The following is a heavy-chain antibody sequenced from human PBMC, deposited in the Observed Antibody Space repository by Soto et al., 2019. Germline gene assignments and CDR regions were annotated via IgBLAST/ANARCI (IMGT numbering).Heavy chain of an antibody. V-gene: IGHV4-39*01. Sequence: PSETLSLTCIVSAGSISSTTYYWGWIRQPPGKGLEWIGSIYYSGSPSYNPSLKSRVTISVDASKDQFSLRLSSVTAADTGVYYCARHRRSGTYYDGKDYWGQGALVTVSS. CDR1: AGSISSTTYY. CDR2: IYYSGSP. J-gene: IGHJ4*02. D-gene: IGHD1-26*01. CDR3: ARHRRSGTYYDGKDY.